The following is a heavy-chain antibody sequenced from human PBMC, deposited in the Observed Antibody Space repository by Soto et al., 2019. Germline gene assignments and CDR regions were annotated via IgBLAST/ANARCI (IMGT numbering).Heavy chain of an antibody. CDR2: INPSGGST. CDR3: ARDPDGYGGSYSGYFDY. CDR1: GYTFTSYY. D-gene: IGHD1-26*01. Sequence: GASVKVSCKASGYTFTSYYMHWVRQAPGQGLEWMGIINPSGGSTSYALKFQGRVTMTRDTSTSTVYMELSSLRSEDTAVYYCARDPDGYGGSYSGYFDYWGQGTLVTVSS. J-gene: IGHJ4*02. V-gene: IGHV1-46*01.